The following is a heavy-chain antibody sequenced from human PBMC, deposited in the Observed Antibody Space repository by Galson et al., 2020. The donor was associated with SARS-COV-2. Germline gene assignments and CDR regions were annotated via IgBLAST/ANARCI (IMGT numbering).Heavy chain of an antibody. CDR3: AKYLSRGDFTGLDY. CDR1: GFTFSSYA. V-gene: IGHV3-23*01. Sequence: GGSLRLSCAASGFTFSSYAMSWVRQAPGKGLEWVSAISGSGGSTYYADSVKGRFTISRDNSKNTLYLQMNSLRAEDTAVYYCAKYLSRGDFTGLDYRGQGTLVTVSS. J-gene: IGHJ4*02. CDR2: ISGSGGST. D-gene: IGHD4-17*01.